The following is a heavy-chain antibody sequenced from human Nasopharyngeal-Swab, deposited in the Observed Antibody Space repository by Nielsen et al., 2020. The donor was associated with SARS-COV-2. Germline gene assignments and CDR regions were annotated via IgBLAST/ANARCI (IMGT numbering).Heavy chain of an antibody. J-gene: IGHJ4*02. CDR3: ARDLGDYDSHFDY. CDR1: GGSISSGGYY. V-gene: IGHV4-31*03. D-gene: IGHD4-17*01. Sequence: SETLSLTCTVSGGSISSGGYYWSWIRQHPGKGLEWIGYIYYSGGTYYNPSLKSRVTISVDTSKSQFSLKLSSVTAADTAVYYCARDLGDYDSHFDYWGQGTLVTVSS. CDR2: IYYSGGT.